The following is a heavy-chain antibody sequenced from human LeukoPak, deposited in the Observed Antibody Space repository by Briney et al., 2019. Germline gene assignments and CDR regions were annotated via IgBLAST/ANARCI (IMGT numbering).Heavy chain of an antibody. CDR3: ARDQGLLPDYYYGMDV. CDR1: GFTVSSNY. D-gene: IGHD1-26*01. CDR2: IYSGGST. J-gene: IGHJ6*02. V-gene: IGHV3-53*01. Sequence: GSLKLSCAASGFTVSSNYMSWVRQAPGKGLEWVSVIYSGGSTYYADSVKGRFTISRDNSKNTLYLQMNSLRAEDTAVYYCARDQGLLPDYYYGMDVWGQGTTVTVSS.